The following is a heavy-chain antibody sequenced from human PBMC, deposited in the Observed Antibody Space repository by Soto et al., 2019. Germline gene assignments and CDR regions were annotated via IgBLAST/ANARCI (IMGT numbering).Heavy chain of an antibody. CDR1: GGSISSYY. CDR2: IHYSGST. J-gene: IGHJ6*02. V-gene: IGHV4-59*01. CDR3: ARARYQLLHPYYYGMDV. Sequence: PSETLSLTCTVPGGSISSYYWIWIRQSPGKGLEWIGYIHYSGSTKSNPSLKSRVTISVDTSRNQVSLKLSSVTAADSAVYFCARARYQLLHPYYYGMDVWGQGTTVTVSS. D-gene: IGHD2-2*01.